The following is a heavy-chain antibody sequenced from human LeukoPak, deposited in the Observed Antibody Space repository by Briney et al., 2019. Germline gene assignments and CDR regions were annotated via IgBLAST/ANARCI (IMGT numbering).Heavy chain of an antibody. Sequence: GGSLRLSCAASGFTFDDYAMHWVRQAPGKGLEWVSGISWNSGSIGYADSVKGRFTISRDNAKNSLYLQMNSLRAEDTAVYYCAREEATVADYWGQGTLVTVSS. D-gene: IGHD4-11*01. CDR2: ISWNSGSI. J-gene: IGHJ4*02. V-gene: IGHV3-9*01. CDR1: GFTFDDYA. CDR3: AREEATVADY.